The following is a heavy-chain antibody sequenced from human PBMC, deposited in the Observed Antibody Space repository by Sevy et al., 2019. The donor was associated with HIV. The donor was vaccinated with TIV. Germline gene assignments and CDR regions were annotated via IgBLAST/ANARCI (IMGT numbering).Heavy chain of an antibody. J-gene: IGHJ5*02. CDR2: INGSGGGT. V-gene: IGHV3-23*01. D-gene: IGHD2-8*01. Sequence: GESLKISCAASGFSFSTYAMSWVRQAPGKGLEWVSVINGSGGGTYYGASVKGRFTISRDKSKNTLYLQMNSLRAEDTDVYYCTRNGGAFDNGFDPWGQGTLVTVSS. CDR3: TRNGGAFDNGFDP. CDR1: GFSFSTYA.